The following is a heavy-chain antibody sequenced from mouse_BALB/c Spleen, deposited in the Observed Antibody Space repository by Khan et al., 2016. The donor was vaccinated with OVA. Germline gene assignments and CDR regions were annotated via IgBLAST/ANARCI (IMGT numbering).Heavy chain of an antibody. CDR2: TNPTNGRT. J-gene: IGHJ3*01. D-gene: IGHD2-1*01. V-gene: IGHV1S81*02. CDR3: ASPYGNWFAY. CDR1: GYTFTSYW. Sequence: QVQLKQSGAELVKAGASVKMSCKASGYTFTSYWMHWVKQRLGQGLEWFAETNPTNGRTYYNEKFKSKATLTADKSSSTAYMQLSSLTSEDSAVYYCASPYGNWFAYWGQGTLVTVSA.